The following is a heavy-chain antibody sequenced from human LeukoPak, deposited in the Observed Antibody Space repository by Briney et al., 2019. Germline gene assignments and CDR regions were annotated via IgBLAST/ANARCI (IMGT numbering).Heavy chain of an antibody. CDR3: AILWFGEIRTVDY. V-gene: IGHV3-74*01. Sequence: PGGSLRLSCAVSGFTFSSYWMHWVRQAPAKGLVWVSRINSDGSSTTYADSVKGRFTISRDNAKNTLYLQMNSLRAEDTAVYYCAILWFGEIRTVDYWGQGTLVTVCS. J-gene: IGHJ4*02. CDR1: GFTFSSYW. D-gene: IGHD3-10*01. CDR2: INSDGSST.